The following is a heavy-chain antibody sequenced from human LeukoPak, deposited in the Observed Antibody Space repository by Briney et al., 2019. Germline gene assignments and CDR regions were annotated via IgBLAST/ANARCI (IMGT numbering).Heavy chain of an antibody. J-gene: IGHJ4*02. CDR3: AKDRVAFMVLVPVEIDY. CDR2: ISYDGSNK. V-gene: IGHV3-30*04. Sequence: GGSLRLSCAASGFTFSSYAMRWVRQAPGKGLEWVAVISYDGSNKYYADSVKGRFTISRDNSKNTLFLHMNSLSAEDTAVYYCAKDRVAFMVLVPVEIDYWGQGTLVTVSS. D-gene: IGHD2-2*01. CDR1: GFTFSSYA.